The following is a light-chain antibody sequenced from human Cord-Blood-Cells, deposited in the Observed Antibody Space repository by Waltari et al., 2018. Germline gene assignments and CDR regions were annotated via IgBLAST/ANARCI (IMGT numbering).Light chain of an antibody. CDR3: NSRDSSGNL. V-gene: IGLV3-19*01. J-gene: IGLJ2*01. Sequence: SSELTQDPAVSVALGQTVRITCQGDSLRSYYASWYQQKPGQAPVLVIYVKNNRPSGIPDRFSGSSSGNTASLTITGAQAEDEADYYCNSRDSSGNLFGGGTKLTVL. CDR1: SLRSYY. CDR2: VKN.